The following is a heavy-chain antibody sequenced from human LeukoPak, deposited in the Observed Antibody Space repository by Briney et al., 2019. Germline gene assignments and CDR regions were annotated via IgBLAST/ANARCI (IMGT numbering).Heavy chain of an antibody. J-gene: IGHJ4*02. CDR3: ARHMSVETVSSGGIFDY. CDR2: IYYSGST. V-gene: IGHV4-39*01. CDR1: GGSISSSSYY. D-gene: IGHD2-15*01. Sequence: SETLSLTCTVSGGSISSSSYYWGWIRQPPGKGLEWIGSIYYSGSTYYNPSLKSRVTISVDTSKNQFSLKLSSVTAADTAVYYCARHMSVETVSSGGIFDYWGQGTLVTVSS.